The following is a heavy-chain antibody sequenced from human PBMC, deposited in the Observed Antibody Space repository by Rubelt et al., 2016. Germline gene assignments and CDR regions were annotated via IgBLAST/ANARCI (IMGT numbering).Heavy chain of an antibody. V-gene: IGHV5-51*01. J-gene: IGHJ4*02. D-gene: IGHD3-10*01. Sequence: IYPGDSDTRYSPSFQGQVTISADKSISTAYLQWSSLKASDTAMYYCARAMVRGAPDYWGQGTLVTVSS. CDR2: IYPGDSDT. CDR3: ARAMVRGAPDY.